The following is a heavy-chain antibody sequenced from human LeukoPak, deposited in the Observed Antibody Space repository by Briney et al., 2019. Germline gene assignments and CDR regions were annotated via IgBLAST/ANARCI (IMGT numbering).Heavy chain of an antibody. V-gene: IGHV1-8*01. CDR3: ARGSGHDGKDWFDP. D-gene: IGHD5-12*01. Sequence: ASVKVSCKASGYTFPNHDINWFRQATGQGLEWMGWMNSNSGNTGYAQKFQGRVTMTRNTSTRTAYMELSSLRSDDTAVYYCARGSGHDGKDWFDPWGQGTLVIVSS. CDR1: GYTFPNHD. CDR2: MNSNSGNT. J-gene: IGHJ5*02.